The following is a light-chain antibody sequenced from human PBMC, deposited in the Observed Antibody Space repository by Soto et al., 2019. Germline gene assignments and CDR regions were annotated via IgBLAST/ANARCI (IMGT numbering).Light chain of an antibody. J-gene: IGKJ1*01. CDR2: GAS. CDR1: QNVSSN. Sequence: EIVMTQSPATLSVSPGERATVSCRASQNVSSNLVWYQQKPGQAPRLLIYGASTRATGIPARFSGSGSGTEFTLTISSLQSEDFAVYYCQQYNNWPRTFGQGTKVDIK. V-gene: IGKV3-15*01. CDR3: QQYNNWPRT.